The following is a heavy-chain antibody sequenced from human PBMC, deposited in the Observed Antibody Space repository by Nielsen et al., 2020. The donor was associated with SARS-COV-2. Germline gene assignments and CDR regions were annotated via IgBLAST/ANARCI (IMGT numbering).Heavy chain of an antibody. Sequence: GESLKISCAASGFTFSSYDMRWVRQATGKGLEWVSAIGTAGDTYYPGSVKGRFTISRENAKNSLYLQMNSLRAGDTAVYYCARGSITGGFDPWGQGTLVTVSS. D-gene: IGHD1-20*01. CDR2: IGTAGDT. V-gene: IGHV3-13*04. CDR1: GFTFSSYD. J-gene: IGHJ5*02. CDR3: ARGSITGGFDP.